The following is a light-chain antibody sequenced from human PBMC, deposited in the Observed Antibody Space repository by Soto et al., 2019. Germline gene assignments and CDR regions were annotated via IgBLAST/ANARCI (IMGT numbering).Light chain of an antibody. Sequence: EIVMTQSPATLSVSPGERATLSCRAIQSVSSYLAWYQQKPGQAPRLLIYGASTRATGIPARFSGSGSGTEFTLTISSLQSEDFAVYYCQQYDNWPSITFGQGTRLEIK. CDR1: QSVSSY. CDR3: QQYDNWPSIT. CDR2: GAS. J-gene: IGKJ5*01. V-gene: IGKV3-15*01.